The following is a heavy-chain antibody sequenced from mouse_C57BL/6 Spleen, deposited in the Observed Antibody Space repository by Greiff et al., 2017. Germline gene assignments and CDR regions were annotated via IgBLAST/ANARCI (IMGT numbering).Heavy chain of an antibody. J-gene: IGHJ3*01. D-gene: IGHD2-3*01. CDR1: GYTFTSYW. CDR2: IHPNSGST. CDR3: ARENDGYRSWFAY. V-gene: IGHV1-64*01. Sequence: VQLQQPGAELVKPGASVKLSCTASGYTFTSYWMHWVKQRPGQGLEWIGMIHPNSGSTNYNEKFKSKATLTVDISSSTAYMQLSSLTSEDSAVYYCARENDGYRSWFAYWGQGTLVTVSA.